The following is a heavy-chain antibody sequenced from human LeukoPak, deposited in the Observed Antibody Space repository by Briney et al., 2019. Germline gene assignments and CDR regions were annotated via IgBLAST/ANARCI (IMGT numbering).Heavy chain of an antibody. D-gene: IGHD3-16*01. Sequence: QPGGSLRLSCAGSGFSVSNYYMNWVRQAPGKGLEWVSLIRDSGATFYADSVKGRFTISRDNSKNMIYLQMNRLRVEDTAVYFCARDRAVTQVWVEFDSWGQGTQVTVSS. CDR3: ARDRAVTQVWVEFDS. CDR2: IRDSGAT. CDR1: GFSVSNYY. J-gene: IGHJ5*01. V-gene: IGHV3-66*03.